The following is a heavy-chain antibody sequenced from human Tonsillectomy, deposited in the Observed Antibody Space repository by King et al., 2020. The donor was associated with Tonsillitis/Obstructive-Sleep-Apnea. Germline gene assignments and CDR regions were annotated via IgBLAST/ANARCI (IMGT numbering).Heavy chain of an antibody. Sequence: VQLVESGGGVVQPGRSLRLSCAASGFTFSSYGMHWVRRAPGKGLEWVAVIWYDGSNIYYADSGKGRFTISRDNSKNTLYLQMNSLRAEDTAVYYCARDGAVNWFDPWGQGTLVTVSS. D-gene: IGHD3-16*01. V-gene: IGHV3-33*01. J-gene: IGHJ5*02. CDR3: ARDGAVNWFDP. CDR2: IWYDGSNI. CDR1: GFTFSSYG.